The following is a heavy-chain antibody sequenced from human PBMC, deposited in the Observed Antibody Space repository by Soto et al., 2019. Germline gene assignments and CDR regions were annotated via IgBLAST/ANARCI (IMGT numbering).Heavy chain of an antibody. V-gene: IGHV5-10-1*01. CDR2: IDPSDSYT. J-gene: IGHJ6*02. CDR3: TRRYYDTSGYIGLDA. CDR1: GFSFTSYW. D-gene: IGHD3-22*01. Sequence: GESLKISCEVSGFSFTSYWINWVRQMPGIGLEWMGRIDPSDSYTNYNPSLRGHVTMSADKSISTAYLQWSSLRASDTAIYYCTRRYYDTSGYIGLDAWGQGTTVTVSS.